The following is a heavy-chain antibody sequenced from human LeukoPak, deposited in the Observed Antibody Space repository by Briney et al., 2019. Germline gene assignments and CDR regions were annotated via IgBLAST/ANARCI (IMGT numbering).Heavy chain of an antibody. CDR3: ARRYGSGSYYNSVWFDP. Sequence: SETLSLTCTVSSGSFSTYYWSWIRQPPGKGLEWIGEINHSGSTNYNPSLKSRVTISVDTSKNQFSLKLSSVTAADTAVYYCARRYGSGSYYNSVWFDPWGQGTLVTVSS. CDR2: INHSGST. J-gene: IGHJ5*02. CDR1: SGSFSTYY. D-gene: IGHD3-10*01. V-gene: IGHV4-34*01.